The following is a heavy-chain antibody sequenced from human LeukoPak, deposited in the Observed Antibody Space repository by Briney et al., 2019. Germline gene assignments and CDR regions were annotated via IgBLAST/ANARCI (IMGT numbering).Heavy chain of an antibody. V-gene: IGHV3-74*03. CDR2: INGDGTST. J-gene: IGHJ4*02. CDR3: TRQWHTPSDY. CDR1: GFIFSSYW. Sequence: GGSLRLSCAASGFIFSSYWMHWVRQKPGEGPLWLSRINGDGTSTAYAHSVQGRFIISRDNAKNTLYLQMNSLRVDDTAAYYCTRQWHTPSDYWGQGTVVTVSS. D-gene: IGHD6-19*01.